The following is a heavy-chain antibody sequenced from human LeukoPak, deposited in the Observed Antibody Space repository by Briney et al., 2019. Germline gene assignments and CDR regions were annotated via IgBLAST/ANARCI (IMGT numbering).Heavy chain of an antibody. V-gene: IGHV3-7*01. D-gene: IGHD5-12*01. CDR3: ARVRGYSGYDSVYYYYGMDV. J-gene: IGHJ6*02. CDR1: GFTFSSYW. CDR2: IKQDGSEK. Sequence: GGSLRLSCAASGFTFSSYWMSWVRQAPGKGLEWVANIKQDGSEKYYVGSVKGRFTISRDNAKNSLYLQMNSLRAEDTAVYYCARVRGYSGYDSVYYYYGMDVWGQGTTVTVSS.